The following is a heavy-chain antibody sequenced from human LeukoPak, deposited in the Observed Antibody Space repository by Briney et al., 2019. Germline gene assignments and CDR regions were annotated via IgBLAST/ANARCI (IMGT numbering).Heavy chain of an antibody. J-gene: IGHJ3*02. D-gene: IGHD3-22*01. V-gene: IGHV3-23*01. CDR2: ISGSGGST. Sequence: PGGSLRLSCAASGFTFSSYAMSWVRQAPGKGLEWVSAISGSGGSTYYADSVKGRFTISRDNSKNTLYLQMNSLRAEDTAVYYCAKDFFDYYDSSGSDAFDIWGQGTMVTVSS. CDR3: AKDFFDYYDSSGSDAFDI. CDR1: GFTFSSYA.